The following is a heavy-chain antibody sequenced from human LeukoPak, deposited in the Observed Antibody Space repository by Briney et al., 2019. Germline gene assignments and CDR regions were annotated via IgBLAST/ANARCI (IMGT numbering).Heavy chain of an antibody. CDR3: ARDRSGNQSLRYYYYGMDV. D-gene: IGHD2/OR15-2a*01. Sequence: GISVILFCAATGFTVSSYAMHWFPHAPRKALESVTVIADDGSNKYYAESVKGRFNISRDNSKNTLYLQMNSLRAKDTAVYYCARDRSGNQSLRYYYYGMDVWGQGTTVTVSS. J-gene: IGHJ6*02. CDR2: IADDGSNK. V-gene: IGHV3-30-3*01. CDR1: GFTVSSYA.